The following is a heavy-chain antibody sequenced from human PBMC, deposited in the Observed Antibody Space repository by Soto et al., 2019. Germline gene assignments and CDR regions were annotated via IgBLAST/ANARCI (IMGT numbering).Heavy chain of an antibody. Sequence: GGSLRLSCAASGFMYSRYWMHWVRQVPGKGLEWVSRINSDGSSTSHAGFVEGRFTISRDNARNTLYLQLNSLRAEDTAVYYCARALYNWNSFDYWGQGTLVTVSS. D-gene: IGHD1-20*01. CDR3: ARALYNWNSFDY. CDR1: GFMYSRYW. CDR2: INSDGSST. V-gene: IGHV3-74*01. J-gene: IGHJ4*02.